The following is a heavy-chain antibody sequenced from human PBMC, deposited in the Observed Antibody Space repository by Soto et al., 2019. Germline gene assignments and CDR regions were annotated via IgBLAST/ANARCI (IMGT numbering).Heavy chain of an antibody. CDR2: ISYDGSNK. J-gene: IGHJ4*02. V-gene: IGHV3-30-3*01. CDR3: ASVVVAANNDY. Sequence: QVQLVESGGGVVQPGRSLRLSCAASGFTFSSYAMHWVRQAPGKGLEWVAVISYDGSNKYYADSVKGRFTISRDKSKNTLYLHMNSLRAEDTAVYYCASVVVAANNDYWGQGTLVTVSS. CDR1: GFTFSSYA. D-gene: IGHD2-15*01.